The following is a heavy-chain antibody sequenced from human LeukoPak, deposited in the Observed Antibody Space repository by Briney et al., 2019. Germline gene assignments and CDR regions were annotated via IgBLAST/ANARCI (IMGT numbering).Heavy chain of an antibody. D-gene: IGHD6-19*01. CDR2: IYYSGST. Sequence: SETLSLTCTVSGGSISSYYWSWIRQPPGKGLEWIGYIYYSGSTNYNPSLKSRVTISVDTSKNQFSLKLSSVTAADTAVYYCARVIAVAASPDYWGQGTLVTVSS. CDR3: ARVIAVAASPDY. CDR1: GGSISSYY. V-gene: IGHV4-59*08. J-gene: IGHJ4*02.